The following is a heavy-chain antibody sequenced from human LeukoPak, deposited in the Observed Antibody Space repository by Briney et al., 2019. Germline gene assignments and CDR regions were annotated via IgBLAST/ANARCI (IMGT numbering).Heavy chain of an antibody. V-gene: IGHV4-34*01. CDR2: INHSGST. Sequence: PSETLSLTCAVYGGSFSGYYWSWIRQPPGKGLEWIGEINHSGSTNYNPSLKSRVTISVDTSKYQFSLKLSSVTAADTAVYYCARGRITIFGVVKYTYYYYMDVWGKGTTVTVSS. D-gene: IGHD3-3*01. CDR3: ARGRITIFGVVKYTYYYYMDV. CDR1: GGSFSGYY. J-gene: IGHJ6*03.